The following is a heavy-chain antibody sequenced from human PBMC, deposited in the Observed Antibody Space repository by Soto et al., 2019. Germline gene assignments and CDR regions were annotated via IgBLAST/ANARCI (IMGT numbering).Heavy chain of an antibody. V-gene: IGHV3-21*01. J-gene: IGHJ6*02. CDR3: AIDLKVAAAGTGYYYYGMDV. CDR2: ISRSSSNI. CDR1: GFNFSSYS. Sequence: EVQLVESGGGLVKPGGSRRLSCAASGFNFSSYSMNWVRQAPGKGLEWVSSISRSSSNIYYVDSVKGRFTISRDNAKNSLYLQMNSLRAEDTAVYYCAIDLKVAAAGTGYYYYGMDVWGQGTTVTVS. D-gene: IGHD6-13*01.